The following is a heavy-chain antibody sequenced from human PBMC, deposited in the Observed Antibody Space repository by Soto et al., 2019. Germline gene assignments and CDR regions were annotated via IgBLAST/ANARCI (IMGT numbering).Heavy chain of an antibody. J-gene: IGHJ4*02. CDR1: GGTFSSYA. Sequence: VKVSCKASGGTFSSYAISLVRQAPGQGLEWMGGIIPIFGTANYAQKFQGRVTITADESTSTAYMELSSLRSEDTAVYYCARDLLADYDSSGYYYNYFDYWGQGTLVTVSS. D-gene: IGHD3-22*01. CDR2: IIPIFGTA. V-gene: IGHV1-69*13. CDR3: ARDLLADYDSSGYYYNYFDY.